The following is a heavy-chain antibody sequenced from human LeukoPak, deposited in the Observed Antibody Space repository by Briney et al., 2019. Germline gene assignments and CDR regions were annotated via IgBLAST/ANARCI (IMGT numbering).Heavy chain of an antibody. D-gene: IGHD3-22*01. CDR2: IIPILGIA. V-gene: IGHV1-69*04. Sequence: ASVKVSCKASGGTFSSYAISWVRQAPGQGLEWMGRIIPILGIANYAQKFQGRVTITADKSTSTAYMELSGLRSEDTAVYYCAREGYYDSSSYYYGMDVWGQGTTVTVSS. J-gene: IGHJ6*02. CDR3: AREGYYDSSSYYYGMDV. CDR1: GGTFSSYA.